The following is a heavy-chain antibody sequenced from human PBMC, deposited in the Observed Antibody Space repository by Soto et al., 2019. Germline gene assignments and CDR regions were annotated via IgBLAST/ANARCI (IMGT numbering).Heavy chain of an antibody. D-gene: IGHD3-9*01. CDR2: ISAYNGDT. V-gene: IGHV1-18*01. CDR3: AKGDILTGYLDY. CDR1: GYTFTSYG. J-gene: IGHJ4*02. Sequence: QVQLVQSGAEVKKPGASVKVSCKASGYTFTSYGISWVRQAPGQGLEWMGWISAYNGDTNYAQNFQGRVTMTTDTSTSAACMELRSLRSDDTAVYYCAKGDILTGYLDYRGQGTLVTVSS.